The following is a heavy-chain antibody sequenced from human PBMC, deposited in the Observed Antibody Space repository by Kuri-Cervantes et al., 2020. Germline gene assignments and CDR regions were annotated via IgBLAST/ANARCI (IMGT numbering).Heavy chain of an antibody. CDR1: GFTFNHYW. CDR2: INQDGTGK. J-gene: IGHJ5*02. Sequence: GGSLRLSCVASGFTFNHYWMTWVRQAPGKRLEWVANINQDGTGKFYVDSLKGRFSISRDNAKNEVYPQMDSLGVDDTAMYYCARSGGYGWDAWGQGARVTVSS. CDR3: ARSGGYGWDA. V-gene: IGHV3-7*01. D-gene: IGHD2-8*02.